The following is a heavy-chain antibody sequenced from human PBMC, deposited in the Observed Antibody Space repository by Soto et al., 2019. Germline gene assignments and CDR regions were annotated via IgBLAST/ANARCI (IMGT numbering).Heavy chain of an antibody. J-gene: IGHJ4*02. V-gene: IGHV1-18*04. CDR2: ISAYNGNT. Sequence: QVQLVQSGAEVKKPGASVKVSCKASGYTFTSYGISWVRQAPGQGLEWMGWISAYNGNTNYAQKLQGRVTMNTDTSTSTAYMELRSLRSDDTAVYYCAREVRPPGYSSNFDYWGQGTLVTVSS. CDR3: AREVRPPGYSSNFDY. D-gene: IGHD4-4*01. CDR1: GYTFTSYG.